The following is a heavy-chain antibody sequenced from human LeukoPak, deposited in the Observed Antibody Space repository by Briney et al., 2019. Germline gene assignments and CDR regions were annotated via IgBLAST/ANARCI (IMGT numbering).Heavy chain of an antibody. V-gene: IGHV3-11*01. CDR1: GFIFSDYY. J-gene: IGHJ5*02. CDR2: ISSTYTTM. CDR3: ARGGVFGATYSWFDP. Sequence: GGTLRLSCAASGFIFSDYYMTWIRQAPGKGLEWLSHISSTYTTMYQADSVKGRFTVSRDDAKNSLYLQMDSLRAEDTAVYYCARGGVFGATYSWFDPWGQGTLVTVSS. D-gene: IGHD3-3*01.